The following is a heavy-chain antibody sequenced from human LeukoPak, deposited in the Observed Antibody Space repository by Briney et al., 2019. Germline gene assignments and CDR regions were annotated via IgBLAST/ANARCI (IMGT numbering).Heavy chain of an antibody. D-gene: IGHD6-13*01. J-gene: IGHJ4*02. CDR2: IWYDGSNK. Sequence: GRSLRLSCAASGFIFSSYGMHWVRQAPGKGLEWVAVIWYDGSNKYYADSVKGRFTISRDNSKNTLYLQTNSLRGEDTAVYYCARGSYTSSWYGVFDYWGQGTLVTVSS. CDR3: ARGSYTSSWYGVFDY. V-gene: IGHV3-33*01. CDR1: GFIFSSYG.